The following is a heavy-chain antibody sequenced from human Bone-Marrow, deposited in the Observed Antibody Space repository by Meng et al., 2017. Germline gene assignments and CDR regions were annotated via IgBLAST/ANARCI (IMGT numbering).Heavy chain of an antibody. CDR3: ARDPTGGEDHQRV. J-gene: IGHJ4*02. V-gene: IGHV4-4*02. Sequence: QVLLQESGPGLVKPSGTLSPTCAVSGGSISGSNWWSWVRQPPGKGLEWIGKIYHSGITIYNPSLKSRVTMSVDNSKNQFSLKLNSMTAADTAVYYCARDPTGGEDHQRVWGQGTLVTVSS. CDR2: IYHSGIT. CDR1: GGSISGSNW. D-gene: IGHD1-14*01.